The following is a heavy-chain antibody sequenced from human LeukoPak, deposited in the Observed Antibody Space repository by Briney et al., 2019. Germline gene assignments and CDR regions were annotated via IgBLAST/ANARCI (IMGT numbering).Heavy chain of an antibody. D-gene: IGHD6-25*01. J-gene: IGHJ4*02. CDR2: LVYDARS. CDR3: ARDLSAAFDF. CDR1: GFPFSSYG. Sequence: GGSLRLSWAASGFPFSSYGMHWVRQAPGKGLEWVARLVYDARSDYANSVKGRFSISRDDSKNTLFLDMSNLRVEDTALYYCARDLSAAFDFWGQGVLVTVSS. V-gene: IGHV3-33*01.